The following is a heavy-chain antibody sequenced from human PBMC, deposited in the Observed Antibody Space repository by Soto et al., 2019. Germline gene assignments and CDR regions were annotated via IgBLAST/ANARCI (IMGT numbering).Heavy chain of an antibody. CDR1: GFTFSSYW. CDR3: TRDPAPSGWFDY. CDR2: INSDGSST. V-gene: IGHV3-74*01. Sequence: EVQLVESGGALVQPGGSLRLSCAASGFTFSSYWMHWVRRAPGKGLVWVSRINSDGSSTAYADSVRGRFTISRDNAKNTLYLQMNSLRGEDTAVYYCTRDPAPSGWFDYWGQGTLVTVSS. J-gene: IGHJ5*01. D-gene: IGHD6-19*01.